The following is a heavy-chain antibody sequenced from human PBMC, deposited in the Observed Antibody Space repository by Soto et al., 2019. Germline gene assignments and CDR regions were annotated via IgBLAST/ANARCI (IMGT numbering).Heavy chain of an antibody. V-gene: IGHV4-39*01. Sequence: QLQLQESGPGLVKPSETLSLTCTVSGGSISSSSYYWGWIRQPPGKGLEWIGSIYYSGSTYYNPSLKSRVXXXXXXXXXXXXXXXXXXXXXXXXVXXXXXXXXXXIDAFDIWGQGTMVTVSS. CDR2: IYYSGST. CDR1: GGSISSSSYY. J-gene: IGHJ3*02. CDR3: XXXXXXXIDAFDI.